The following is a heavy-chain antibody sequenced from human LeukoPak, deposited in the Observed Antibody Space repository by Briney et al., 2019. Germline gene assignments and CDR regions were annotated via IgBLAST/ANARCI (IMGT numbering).Heavy chain of an antibody. V-gene: IGHV3-23*01. CDR1: GFTFSSYA. Sequence: GGSLRLSCAASGFTFSSYAMSWVRQAPGKGLEWVSAISGSGGSTYYADSVKGRFTISRDNSKNTLYLQMNSLRAEDTAVYYCARHGSGSYFIENWGQGTLVTVSS. J-gene: IGHJ4*02. CDR2: ISGSGGST. D-gene: IGHD3-10*01. CDR3: ARHGSGSYFIEN.